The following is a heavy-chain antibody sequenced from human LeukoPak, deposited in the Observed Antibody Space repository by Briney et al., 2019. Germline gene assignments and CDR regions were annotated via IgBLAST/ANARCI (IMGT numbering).Heavy chain of an antibody. CDR1: GYTFTGYY. CDR3: ARAENAVTTWFDY. J-gene: IGHJ4*02. CDR2: INPNSGGT. Sequence: ASVTVFCKASGYTFTGYYMHWVRQAPGQGLEWMGWINPNSGGTNYAQKFQGRVTMTRDTSLSTAYMELNRLRSDDTAVYYCARAENAVTTWFDYWGQGTLVTVSS. D-gene: IGHD4-17*01. V-gene: IGHV1-2*02.